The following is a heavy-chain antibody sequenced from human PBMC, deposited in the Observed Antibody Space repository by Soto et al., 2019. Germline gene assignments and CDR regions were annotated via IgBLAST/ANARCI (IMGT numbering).Heavy chain of an antibody. CDR2: FDPEDGET. CDR1: GYTFTELS. V-gene: IGHV1-24*01. CDR3: ATGGFTMVRGSRPYYYYGMDV. Sequence: GASVKVSCKVSGYTFTELSMHWVRQAPGKGLEWMGGFDPEDGETIYAQKFQGRVTMTEDTSTDTAYMELSSLRSEDTAVYYCATGGFTMVRGSRPYYYYGMDVWGQGTTVTVSS. J-gene: IGHJ6*02. D-gene: IGHD3-10*01.